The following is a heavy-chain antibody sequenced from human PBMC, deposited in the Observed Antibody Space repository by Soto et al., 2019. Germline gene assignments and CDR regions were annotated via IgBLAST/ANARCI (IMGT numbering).Heavy chain of an antibody. Sequence: ASVKVPCKASGYTFTSYYMHWVRQAPGQGLEWMGIINPSGGSTSYAQKFQGRVTMTRDTSTSTVYMELSSLRSEDTAVYYCARNRVYYDSSGYTSEYFDYWGQGTQVTV. CDR3: ARNRVYYDSSGYTSEYFDY. CDR2: INPSGGST. D-gene: IGHD3-22*01. CDR1: GYTFTSYY. V-gene: IGHV1-46*01. J-gene: IGHJ4*02.